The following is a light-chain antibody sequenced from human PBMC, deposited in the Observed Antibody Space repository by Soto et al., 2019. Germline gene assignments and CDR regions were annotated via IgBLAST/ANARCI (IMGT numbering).Light chain of an antibody. CDR1: SSDVGGYNY. Sequence: QSVLTQPPSASGSPGQSVTISCTGTSSDVGGYNYVSWYQQHPGKAPKLMIYEVSKRPSGVPDRFSGSNSGNTASLTVSGLQAEDEADYYCSSYAGSLYVFGTWTKVTVL. CDR2: EVS. J-gene: IGLJ1*01. V-gene: IGLV2-8*01. CDR3: SSYAGSLYV.